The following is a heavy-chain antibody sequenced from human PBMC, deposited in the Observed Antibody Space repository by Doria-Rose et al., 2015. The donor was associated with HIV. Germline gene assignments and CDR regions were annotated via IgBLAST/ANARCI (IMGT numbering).Heavy chain of an antibody. J-gene: IGHJ4*02. D-gene: IGHD6-13*01. CDR2: IFSDGER. CDR3: ARIKSSRWYHKYYFDF. Sequence: QVTLKESGPVLVKPTETLTLTCTVSGVSLSSPGMGVSWIRQPPGKALEWLANIFSDGERSYKTSLKNRLTISRGTSKSQVVRTMTDMDPVDTATYYCARIKSSRWYHKYYFDFWGQGTLVIVSA. V-gene: IGHV2-26*01. CDR1: GVSLSSPGMG.